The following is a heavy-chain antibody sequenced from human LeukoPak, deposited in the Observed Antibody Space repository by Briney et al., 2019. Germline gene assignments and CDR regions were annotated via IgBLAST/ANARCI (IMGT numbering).Heavy chain of an antibody. V-gene: IGHV4-4*07. J-gene: IGHJ4*02. D-gene: IGHD5-12*01. CDR3: AREPTSGREPTSGRPLDY. CDR2: IYSSGSN. CDR1: GGSISGYF. Sequence: SETLSLTCTVSGGSISGYFWSWIRQPAGKGLEWIGRIYSSGSNNYNPSLKSRVTMSPDTSKNHLSLNLSSVTAADTAVYYCAREPTSGREPTSGRPLDYWGQGTLVTVSS.